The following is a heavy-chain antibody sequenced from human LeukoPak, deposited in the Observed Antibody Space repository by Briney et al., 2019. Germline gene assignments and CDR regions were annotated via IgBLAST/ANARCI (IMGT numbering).Heavy chain of an antibody. Sequence: SETLSLTCTVSGGSFSSGSYYWSWIRQPAGKGLEWIGRIYTSGSTNYNPSLKSRVTISVDTSKNQFSLKLSSVTAADTAVYYCAANPTSTDYYYYMDVWGKGTTVTISS. D-gene: IGHD4/OR15-4a*01. V-gene: IGHV4-61*02. CDR3: AANPTSTDYYYYMDV. J-gene: IGHJ6*03. CDR2: IYTSGST. CDR1: GGSFSSGSYY.